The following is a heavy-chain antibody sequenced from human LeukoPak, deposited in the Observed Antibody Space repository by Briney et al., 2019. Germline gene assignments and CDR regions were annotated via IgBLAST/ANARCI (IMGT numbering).Heavy chain of an antibody. CDR3: AKVNDFWSGYQYYFDY. CDR1: GFTFSSYW. D-gene: IGHD3-3*01. Sequence: GGSLRLSCAASGFTFSSYWMSWVRQAPGKGLEWVANIKQDGSEKYYVDSVKGRFTISRDNAKNTLYLQMNSLRAEDTAVYYCAKVNDFWSGYQYYFDYWGQGTLVTVSS. J-gene: IGHJ4*02. CDR2: IKQDGSEK. V-gene: IGHV3-7*03.